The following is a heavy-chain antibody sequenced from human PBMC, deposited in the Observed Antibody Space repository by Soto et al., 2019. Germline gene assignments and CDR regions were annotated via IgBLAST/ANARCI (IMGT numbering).Heavy chain of an antibody. CDR1: GFTFSSYA. D-gene: IGHD6-13*01. Sequence: GGSLRLSCAASGFTFSSYAMHWVRQAPGKGLEWVAVISYDGSNKYYADSVKGRFTISRDNSKNTLYLQMNSLRAVDTATYYCAHRPPVAAADYLLDYWGQGTLVTVSS. CDR3: AHRPPVAAADYLLDY. V-gene: IGHV3-30-3*01. CDR2: ISYDGSNK. J-gene: IGHJ4*02.